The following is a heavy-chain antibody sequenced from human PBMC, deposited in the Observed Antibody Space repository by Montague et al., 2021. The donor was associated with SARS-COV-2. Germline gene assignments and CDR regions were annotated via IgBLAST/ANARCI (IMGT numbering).Heavy chain of an antibody. D-gene: IGHD3-9*01. V-gene: IGHV4-61*02. CDR2: IDASGTT. CDR1: GGSIRSDGFY. J-gene: IGHJ6*02. CDR3: AGSAFRYFDRPGMDV. Sequence: TLSLTCTVSGGSIRSDGFYWNWIRQPAGKGLEWIGRIDASGTTNYXXXLKSRVIISLDRSKNQFSLKLSSVIAADTAVYYCAGSAFRYFDRPGMDVWGQGTTVTVSS.